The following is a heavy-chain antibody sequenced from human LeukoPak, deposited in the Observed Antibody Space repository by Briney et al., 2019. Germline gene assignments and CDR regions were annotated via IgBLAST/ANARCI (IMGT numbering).Heavy chain of an antibody. CDR1: GFTFSSYE. J-gene: IGHJ6*04. CDR3: AELGITMIGGV. CDR2: ISSSGSAI. V-gene: IGHV3-48*03. Sequence: GGSLRLSRAASGFTFSSYEMNWVRQAPGKGLEWVSYISSSGSAIYYADSVKGRFTISRDNAKNSLYLQMNSLRAEDTAVYYCAELGITMIGGVWGKGTTVTVSS. D-gene: IGHD3-10*02.